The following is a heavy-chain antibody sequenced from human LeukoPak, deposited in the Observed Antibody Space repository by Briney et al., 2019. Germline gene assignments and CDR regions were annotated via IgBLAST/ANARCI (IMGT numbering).Heavy chain of an antibody. D-gene: IGHD3-10*01. CDR3: ARGRDMVRGVIPHYFDY. Sequence: PSETLSLTCTVSGGSISSYYWSWIRQPPGKGLEWIGYIYYSGSTNYNPSLKSRVTISVDTSKNQFPLKLSSVTAADTAVYYCARGRDMVRGVIPHYFDYWGQGTLVTVSS. V-gene: IGHV4-59*01. CDR1: GGSISSYY. CDR2: IYYSGST. J-gene: IGHJ4*02.